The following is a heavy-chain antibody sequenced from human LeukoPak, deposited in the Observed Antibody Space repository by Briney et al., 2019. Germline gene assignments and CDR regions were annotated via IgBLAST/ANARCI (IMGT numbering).Heavy chain of an antibody. CDR3: VTGGHYSGS. CDR2: IKPDGSEK. CDR1: GFTFSRHW. V-gene: IGHV3-7*01. D-gene: IGHD3-22*01. Sequence: GGSLRLSCVASGFTFSRHWISWVRQAPGKGLEWVANIKPDGSEKTYVDSVKGRFTISRDNAKNSAYLQMSSLRAEDTAVYYCVTGGHYSGSWGQGSLVTVTS. J-gene: IGHJ5*02.